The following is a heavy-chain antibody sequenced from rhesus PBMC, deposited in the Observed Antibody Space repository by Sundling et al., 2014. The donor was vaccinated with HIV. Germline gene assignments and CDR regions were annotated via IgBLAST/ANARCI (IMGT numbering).Heavy chain of an antibody. D-gene: IGHD2-39*02. Sequence: QVQLQESGPGLVKPSETLSLTCAVSGGSISDSYRWSWIRQPPGKGLEWIGYAYGSTMSTNYHPSLKSRVIISKDTSKNQFFLRLSSVTAADTAVYYCARGLEVVVSTPFDYWGQGVLVTVSS. V-gene: IGHV4S10*01. CDR2: AYGSTMST. CDR3: ARGLEVVVSTPFDY. CDR1: GGSISDSYR. J-gene: IGHJ4*01.